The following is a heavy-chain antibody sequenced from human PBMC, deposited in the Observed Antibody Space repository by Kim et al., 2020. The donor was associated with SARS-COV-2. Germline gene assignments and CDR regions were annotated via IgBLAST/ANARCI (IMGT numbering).Heavy chain of an antibody. V-gene: IGHV3-74*01. J-gene: IGHJ3*01. CDR1: GFMFSSYW. Sequence: GGSLRLSCAASGFMFSSYWMHWVRQAPGKGLVWVSRINYDGRSPHYADSVKGRFTISRDTAKNTLYLQVNSLRVEDTAGYFCARERCSTYGYVGFNVWGQGARFTASS. CDR2: INYDGRSP. CDR3: ARERCSTYGYVGFNV. D-gene: IGHD2-2*01.